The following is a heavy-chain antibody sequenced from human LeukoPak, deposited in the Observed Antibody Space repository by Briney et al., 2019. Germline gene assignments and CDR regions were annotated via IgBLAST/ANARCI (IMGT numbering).Heavy chain of an antibody. J-gene: IGHJ4*02. Sequence: KPSETLSLTCTVSGGSISSYYWSWIRQPPGKGLEWIGYIYYSGSTNYNPSLKSRVTISVDTSKNQFSLKLSSVTAADTAVYYCARAVHYSGTSDQYTGGWYYFDFWGQGTRVTVSS. CDR2: IYYSGST. V-gene: IGHV4-59*01. D-gene: IGHD3-10*01. CDR1: GGSISSYY. CDR3: ARAVHYSGTSDQYTGGWYYFDF.